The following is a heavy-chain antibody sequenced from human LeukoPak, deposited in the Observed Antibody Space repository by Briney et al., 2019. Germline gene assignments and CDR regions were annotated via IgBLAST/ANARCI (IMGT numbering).Heavy chain of an antibody. Sequence: GASVQVSCKASGYTFTSYDINWVRQATGQGLEWMGWMNPNSGNTGYAQKFQGRVTMTRNSSISTAYMEMSSLTSKDTAVYYRARNYYDSSGYYSADAFEIWGQGTMVTVSS. CDR3: ARNYYDSSGYYSADAFEI. CDR2: MNPNSGNT. CDR1: GYTFTSYD. J-gene: IGHJ3*02. V-gene: IGHV1-8*01. D-gene: IGHD3-22*01.